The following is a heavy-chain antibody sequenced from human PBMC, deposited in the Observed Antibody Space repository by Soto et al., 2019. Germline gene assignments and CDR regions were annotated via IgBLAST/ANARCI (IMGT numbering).Heavy chain of an antibody. V-gene: IGHV4-59*01. D-gene: IGHD3-10*01. CDR3: ARGNYGSVYYYYYGMDV. Sequence: PSETLSLTCTISGGSISSYYWSWIRQPPGKGLEWIGYIYYSGSTNYNPSLKSRVTISVDTSKNQFSLKLSSVTAADSAVYYCARGNYGSVYYYYYGMDVWGQGTTVTVSS. CDR1: GGSISSYY. J-gene: IGHJ6*02. CDR2: IYYSGST.